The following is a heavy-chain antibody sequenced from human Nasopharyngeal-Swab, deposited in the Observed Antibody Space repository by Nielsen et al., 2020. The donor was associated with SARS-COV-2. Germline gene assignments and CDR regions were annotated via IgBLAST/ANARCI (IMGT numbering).Heavy chain of an antibody. J-gene: IGHJ4*02. CDR1: AYIFSNYL. V-gene: IGHV5-51*01. CDR3: ARLLLSKYFDY. CDR2: IYPGDSDT. Sequence: SCKGSAYIFSNYLICWLPQMPGKGLEWVGIIYPGDSDTRYSPSFQGHVTISADKSISTTYLQWSSLKASYTSMYYCARLLLSKYFDYWGQGTLVTVSS.